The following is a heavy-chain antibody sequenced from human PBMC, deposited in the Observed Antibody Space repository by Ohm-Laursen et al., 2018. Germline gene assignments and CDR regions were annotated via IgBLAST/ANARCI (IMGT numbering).Heavy chain of an antibody. J-gene: IGHJ2*01. CDR2: IWYDGSNK. V-gene: IGHV3-33*01. CDR1: GFIFRNSG. CDR3: ARDQYYYDSSAYYVRYFDL. Sequence: SLRLSCSASGFIFRNSGMHWVRQAPGKGLEWVAVIWYDGSNKYYADSVKGRFIISRDNSKNTLYLQMNSLRVEDTAVYYCARDQYYYDSSAYYVRYFDLWGRGTLVTVSS. D-gene: IGHD3-22*01.